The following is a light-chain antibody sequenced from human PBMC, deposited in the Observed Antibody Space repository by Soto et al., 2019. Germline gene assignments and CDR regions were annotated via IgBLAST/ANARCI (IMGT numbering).Light chain of an antibody. CDR1: QRIGSW. CDR2: DAS. J-gene: IGKJ1*01. V-gene: IGKV1-5*01. CDR3: LHYYTYPLT. Sequence: DIQMTQSPSTLSASVGDRVSITFRASQRIGSWLAWYQQKPGKVPKLLIYDASTLISGVPSRFSGTGSGTEFTLSIASLQPDDFATYYCLHYYTYPLTFGQGTKVDIK.